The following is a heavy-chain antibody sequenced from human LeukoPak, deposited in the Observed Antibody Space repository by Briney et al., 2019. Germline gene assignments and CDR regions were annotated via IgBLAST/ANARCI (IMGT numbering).Heavy chain of an antibody. V-gene: IGHV3-30*02. CDR2: IRYDGSNK. J-gene: IGHJ6*03. CDR1: GFTFSSYG. D-gene: IGHD6-13*01. Sequence: PGGSLRLSCAASGFTFSSYGMHWVRQAPGKGLEWVAFIRYDGSNKYYADSVKGRFTISRDNSKNTLYLQMNSLRAEDTAVYYCARDRPSSSWYYYYYMDVWGKGTTVTVSS. CDR3: ARDRPSSSWYYYYYMDV.